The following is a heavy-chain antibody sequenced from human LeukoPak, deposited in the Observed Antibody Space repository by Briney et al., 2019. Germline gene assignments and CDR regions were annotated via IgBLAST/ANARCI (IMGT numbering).Heavy chain of an antibody. Sequence: PGGSLRLSCAASGFTFSSYLMTWVRQAPGKGLEWVANIKEYGSDQRYVDSVKGRFTISRDSAKNSMYLQMNSLRAEDTAVYYCARDGSNWNDFDYWGQGTLVTVSS. CDR3: ARDGSNWNDFDY. D-gene: IGHD1-1*01. J-gene: IGHJ4*02. V-gene: IGHV3-7*04. CDR1: GFTFSSYL. CDR2: IKEYGSDQ.